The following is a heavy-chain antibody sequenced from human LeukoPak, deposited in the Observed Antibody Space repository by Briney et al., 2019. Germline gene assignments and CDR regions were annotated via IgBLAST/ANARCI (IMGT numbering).Heavy chain of an antibody. Sequence: SETLSLTCTVPGGPISSYYWSWIRQPPGKGLEWIGYIYYSGSTNYNPSLKSRVTISVDTSKNQFSLKLSSVTAADTAVYYCARHPYYYDSSGYFDYWGQGTLVAVSS. V-gene: IGHV4-59*08. J-gene: IGHJ4*02. CDR2: IYYSGST. CDR3: ARHPYYYDSSGYFDY. CDR1: GGPISSYY. D-gene: IGHD3-22*01.